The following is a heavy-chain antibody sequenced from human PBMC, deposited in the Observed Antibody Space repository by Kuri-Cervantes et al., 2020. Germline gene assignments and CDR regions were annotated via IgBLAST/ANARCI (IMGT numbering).Heavy chain of an antibody. Sequence: GESLKISCAASGFSFSTDWMHWVRQTPGKGLVWLARMNSDGRTINYADSVRGRITISRDNAENMLYLQMNSLRVEDTAVYYCARAGSYRFDFWGQGTLVTVSS. CDR3: ARAGSYRFDF. V-gene: IGHV3-74*01. CDR2: MNSDGRTI. CDR1: GFSFSTDW. D-gene: IGHD6-6*01. J-gene: IGHJ4*02.